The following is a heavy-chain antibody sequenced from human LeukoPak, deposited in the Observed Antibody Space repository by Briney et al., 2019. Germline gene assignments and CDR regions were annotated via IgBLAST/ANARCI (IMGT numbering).Heavy chain of an antibody. V-gene: IGHV3-23*01. Sequence: GGSLRLSCAVSRFAFSTYAMTWVRQAPGQGLEYVSTISSNGADTYYADSVKGRFTISRDNSKNTLYLQMNSLRAEDTAVYYCARDLRVVVVTALFDYWGQGTLVTVSS. CDR2: ISSNGADT. CDR1: RFAFSTYA. D-gene: IGHD2-21*02. J-gene: IGHJ4*02. CDR3: ARDLRVVVVTALFDY.